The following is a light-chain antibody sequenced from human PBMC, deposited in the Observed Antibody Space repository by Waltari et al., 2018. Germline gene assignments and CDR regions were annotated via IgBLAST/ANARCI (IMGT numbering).Light chain of an antibody. CDR1: QTLVSSNGNTS. Sequence: AVLTQSPLSLPVTLGQPASISCRSSQTLVSSNGNTSLSWFQQRPGQSPRRLIYTVSDRDSGVPDRFSGSGSDTDFTLTISRVEAEDVGVYYCMQATYWPWTFGQGTKVEIK. J-gene: IGKJ1*01. V-gene: IGKV2-30*01. CDR2: TVS. CDR3: MQATYWPWT.